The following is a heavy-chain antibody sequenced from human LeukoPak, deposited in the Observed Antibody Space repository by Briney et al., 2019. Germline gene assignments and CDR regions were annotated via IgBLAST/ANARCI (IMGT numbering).Heavy chain of an antibody. Sequence: SETLSLTRAVYGGSFSGYYWSWIRQPPGKGLEWIGEINHSGSTNYNPSLKSRVTISVDTSKNQFSLKLSSVTAADTAVYYCARTAGHRDPKFDYWGQGTLVTVSS. V-gene: IGHV4-34*01. CDR3: ARTAGHRDPKFDY. J-gene: IGHJ4*02. CDR1: GGSFSGYY. D-gene: IGHD6-13*01. CDR2: INHSGST.